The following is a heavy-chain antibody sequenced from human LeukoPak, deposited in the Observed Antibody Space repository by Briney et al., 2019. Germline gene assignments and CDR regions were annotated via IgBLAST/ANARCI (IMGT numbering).Heavy chain of an antibody. J-gene: IGHJ4*02. D-gene: IGHD2-15*01. CDR3: ARLGGGNIDS. Sequence: ASETLSLTCTVSGASITSYYWSWIRQPPGKGLEWIGYIYTSGSSNYNPSLRSRVTISVDTSKSQLSLKVSSVTAADTAVYYCARLGGGNIDSWGQGTLVTVSS. V-gene: IGHV4-4*09. CDR1: GASITSYY. CDR2: IYTSGSS.